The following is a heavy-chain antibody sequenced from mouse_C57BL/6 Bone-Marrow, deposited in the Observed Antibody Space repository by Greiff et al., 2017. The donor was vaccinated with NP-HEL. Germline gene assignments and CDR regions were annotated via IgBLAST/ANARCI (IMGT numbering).Heavy chain of an antibody. D-gene: IGHD2-3*01. J-gene: IGHJ3*01. CDR2: IDPETGGT. Sequence: QVQLQQSGAELVRPGASVTLSCKASGYTFTDYEMHWVKQTPVHGLAWIGAIDPETGGTAYNQKFKGKAILTADKSSSTAYMELRSLASEDSAVYYCTRRWLLDWFAYWGQGTLVTVSA. CDR1: GYTFTDYE. V-gene: IGHV1-15*01. CDR3: TRRWLLDWFAY.